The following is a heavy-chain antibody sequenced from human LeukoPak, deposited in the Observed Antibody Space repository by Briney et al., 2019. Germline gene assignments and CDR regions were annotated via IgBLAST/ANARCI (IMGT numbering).Heavy chain of an antibody. Sequence: PGGSLRLSCAASGFTFSSYSMNWVRQAPGKGLEWVSSISSSSSYIYYADSVKGRFTISRDNAKNSLYLQMNSLRAEDTAVYYCGREGGGGGYYYYYYRAVGGKGPRSTVP. CDR1: GFTFSSYS. D-gene: IGHD4-23*01. CDR2: ISSSSSYI. J-gene: IGHJ6*03. V-gene: IGHV3-21*01. CDR3: GREGGGGGYYYYYYRAV.